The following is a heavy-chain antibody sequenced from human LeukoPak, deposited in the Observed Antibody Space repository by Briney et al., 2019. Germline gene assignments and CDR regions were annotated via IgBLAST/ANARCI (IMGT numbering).Heavy chain of an antibody. CDR3: AKDLWDIVVVPSAIPDY. J-gene: IGHJ4*02. V-gene: IGHV3-23*01. CDR1: GFTFSSYA. Sequence: GGSLRLSCAASGFTFSSYAMNWVRQAPGKGLEWVSGINGSGGSTYYAGSVKGRFTISRDNSKNTLYLQMNSLRAEDTAVYYCAKDLWDIVVVPSAIPDYWGQGTLVTVSS. D-gene: IGHD2-2*01. CDR2: INGSGGST.